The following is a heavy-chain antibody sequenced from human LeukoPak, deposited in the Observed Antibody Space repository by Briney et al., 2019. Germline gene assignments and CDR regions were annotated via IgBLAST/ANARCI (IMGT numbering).Heavy chain of an antibody. V-gene: IGHV1-18*01. J-gene: IGHJ4*02. CDR1: GYTFTSYG. CDR3: ARGTPRIAAAAVAYFDY. Sequence: ASVKVSCKASGYTFTSYGISWVRQAPGQGLEWMGWISAYNGNTNYAQKLQGRVTMTTDTSTSTAYMELSRLRSDDTAVYYCARGTPRIAAAAVAYFDYWGQGTLVTVSS. D-gene: IGHD6-13*01. CDR2: ISAYNGNT.